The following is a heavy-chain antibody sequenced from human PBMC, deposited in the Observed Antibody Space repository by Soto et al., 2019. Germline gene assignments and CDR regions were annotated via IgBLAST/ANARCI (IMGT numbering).Heavy chain of an antibody. CDR1: GYTFSRYG. V-gene: IGHV1-18*01. D-gene: IGHD2-8*01. J-gene: IGHJ6*02. CDR2: VSGYNDDT. Sequence: QGQLVQSGPEVKKPGASVKVSCKASGYTFSRYGISWVRQAPGQGLEWMGWVSGYNDDTKYAQKVQGRVTMTVDTSTYTAYMELRSLTSDDTAKYYCAKNGQPPYYYYGMDVWGQGTTVTVSS. CDR3: AKNGQPPYYYYGMDV.